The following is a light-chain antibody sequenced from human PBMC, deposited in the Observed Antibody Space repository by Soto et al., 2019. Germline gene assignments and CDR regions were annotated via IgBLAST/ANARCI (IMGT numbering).Light chain of an antibody. CDR3: CSYAGISTWV. J-gene: IGLJ3*02. CDR2: DVS. Sequence: QSALTQPRSVSGSPGQSVTISCTGTSSDVGGYNYVSWYQQHPGKAPKLMIYDVSKRPSGVPDRFSGSKSGNTASLTISGLQAEDEADYYCCSYAGISTWVFGGGTKLTVL. V-gene: IGLV2-11*01. CDR1: SSDVGGYNY.